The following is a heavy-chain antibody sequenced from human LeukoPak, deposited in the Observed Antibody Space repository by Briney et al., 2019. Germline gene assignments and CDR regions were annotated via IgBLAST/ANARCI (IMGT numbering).Heavy chain of an antibody. CDR2: ISGDGVND. Sequence: SGGSLRLSCAASGFTFRSHAMVWVRQAPGKGLQWVALISGDGVNDYYDDSVKGRFTISRDTSKNTLSLQMKSLRAEDTAVYFCARVAASTFYHFNYMDLWGKGTTVTVSS. D-gene: IGHD3-3*02. V-gene: IGHV3-30*04. J-gene: IGHJ6*04. CDR1: GFTFRSHA. CDR3: ARVAASTFYHFNYMDL.